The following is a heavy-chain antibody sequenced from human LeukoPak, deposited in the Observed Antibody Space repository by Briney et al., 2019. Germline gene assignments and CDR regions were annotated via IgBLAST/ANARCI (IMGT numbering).Heavy chain of an antibody. CDR1: GYSISSDYY. CDR3: ARGEQWLALLGAAFDI. V-gene: IGHV4-38-2*02. D-gene: IGHD6-19*01. J-gene: IGHJ3*02. Sequence: RASETLSLTCSVSGYSISSDYYWGWIRQPPGKGLEWIGRIYYSGSTYYNPSLKSRVTISVDTSKNQFSLKLSSVTAADTAVYYCARGEQWLALLGAAFDIWGQGTMVTVSS. CDR2: IYYSGST.